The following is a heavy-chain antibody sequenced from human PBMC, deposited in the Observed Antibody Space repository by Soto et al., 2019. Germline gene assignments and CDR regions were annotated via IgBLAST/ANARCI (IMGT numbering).Heavy chain of an antibody. Sequence: EVQLLESGGGLVQPGGSLRLSCAASGFTFSDYAMSWVRQAPGKGLEWVSGIRGSGRSTYYADSVKGRFTISRDNSKNTLYLQRNNLRVEDTAVYYCAKDQSSNSCYDHWGQGTLVTVSS. CDR3: AKDQSSNSCYDH. J-gene: IGHJ4*02. D-gene: IGHD2-2*01. CDR1: GFTFSDYA. V-gene: IGHV3-23*01. CDR2: IRGSGRST.